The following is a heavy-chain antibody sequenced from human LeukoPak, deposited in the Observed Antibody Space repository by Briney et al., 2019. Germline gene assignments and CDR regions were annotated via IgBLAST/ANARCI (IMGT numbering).Heavy chain of an antibody. J-gene: IGHJ4*02. Sequence: PSETLSLTCTVFSGSISTYYWSWIRQPPGKGLEWIGSIYHSGSTYYNPSLKSRVTISVDTSKNQFSLKLSSVTAADTAVYYCAIDDFWSGYYPKDYWGQGTLVTVSS. CDR3: AIDDFWSGYYPKDY. D-gene: IGHD3-3*01. CDR1: SGSISTYY. CDR2: IYHSGST. V-gene: IGHV4-59*04.